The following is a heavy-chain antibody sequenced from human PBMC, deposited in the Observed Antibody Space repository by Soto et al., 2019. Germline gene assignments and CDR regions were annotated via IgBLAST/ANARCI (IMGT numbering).Heavy chain of an antibody. D-gene: IGHD5-18*01. CDR1: GGSISNYY. CDR2: IYSSGST. V-gene: IGHV4-59*01. Sequence: SETLSLTCTVSGGSISNYYWNWIRQSPGKGLEWIGHIYSSGSTHYNPSLQNRVTISIDTSKNQVSLKVNSVTAADTTVYYCARDHPHSYGVYYFDYWGQGTPVTVS. J-gene: IGHJ4*02. CDR3: ARDHPHSYGVYYFDY.